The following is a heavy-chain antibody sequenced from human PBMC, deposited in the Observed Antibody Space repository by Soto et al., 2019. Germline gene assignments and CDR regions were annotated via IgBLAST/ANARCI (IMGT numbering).Heavy chain of an antibody. CDR1: GFAFSSYG. CDR2: ISYDGSNK. J-gene: IGHJ6*02. Sequence: GGSLRLSCAASGFAFSSYGMHWFRQAPGKGLEWVAVISYDGSNKYYADSVKGRFTISRDNSKNTLYLQMNSLRAEDTAVYYCAKDTVGGGYYYYGMDVWGQGTTVTV. D-gene: IGHD2-21*01. V-gene: IGHV3-30*18. CDR3: AKDTVGGGYYYYGMDV.